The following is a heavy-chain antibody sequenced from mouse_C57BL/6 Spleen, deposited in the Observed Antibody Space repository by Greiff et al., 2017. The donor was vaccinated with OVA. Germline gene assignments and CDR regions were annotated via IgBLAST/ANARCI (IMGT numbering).Heavy chain of an antibody. CDR1: GFNIKDYY. J-gene: IGHJ2*01. CDR3: ATVVATDYFDY. Sequence: EVMLVESGAELVKPGASVKLSCTASGFNIKDYYMHWVKQRTAQGLEWIGRIDPEDGETKYAPKFQGKATITADTSSNTAYMQLISLPSEDTAVYYCATVVATDYFDYWGQGTTLTVSS. D-gene: IGHD1-1*01. CDR2: IDPEDGET. V-gene: IGHV14-2*01.